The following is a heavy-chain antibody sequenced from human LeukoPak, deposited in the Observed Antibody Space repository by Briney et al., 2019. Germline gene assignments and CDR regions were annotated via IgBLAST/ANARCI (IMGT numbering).Heavy chain of an antibody. Sequence: GGSLRLSCAASGFTFSSYWMTWVRQAPGQGLERGANINQDGSEKYYVDSVKGRFTISRDNAKSSLYLQMNSLRAEDTAVYYCARDPSLAARPYWYFDLWGRGTLVTVSS. D-gene: IGHD6-6*01. CDR3: ARDPSLAARPYWYFDL. J-gene: IGHJ2*01. CDR2: INQDGSEK. V-gene: IGHV3-7*01. CDR1: GFTFSSYW.